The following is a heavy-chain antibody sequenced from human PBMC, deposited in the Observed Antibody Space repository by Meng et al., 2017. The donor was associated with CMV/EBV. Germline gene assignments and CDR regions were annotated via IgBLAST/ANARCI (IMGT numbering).Heavy chain of an antibody. V-gene: IGHV4-34*01. CDR2: INQSGST. D-gene: IGHD1-26*01. Sequence: HVLLQSWRAVLWKPTEILSLTFALYGGTFRSSYLSWTRQPPRKGLEWIGEINQSGSTNYNPSLKSRVTISVDTSKNQFSLKLSSVTAADTAVYYCARGVGGWFDPWGKGTLVTVSS. CDR1: GGTFRSSY. J-gene: IGHJ5*02. CDR3: ARGVGGWFDP.